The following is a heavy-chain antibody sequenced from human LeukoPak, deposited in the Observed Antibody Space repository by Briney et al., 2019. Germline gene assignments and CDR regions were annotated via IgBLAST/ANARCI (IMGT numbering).Heavy chain of an antibody. CDR2: ISAYNGNT. CDR1: GYTFTSYG. J-gene: IGHJ6*03. V-gene: IGHV1-18*01. Sequence: ASVKVSCKASGYTFTSYGISWVRQAPGQGLEWMGRISAYNGNTNYAQKFQGRVTMTRDTSISTAYMELSRLRSDDTAVYYCARIVVVAATRGLGHYYMDVWGKGTTVTVSS. CDR3: ARIVVVAATRGLGHYYMDV. D-gene: IGHD2-15*01.